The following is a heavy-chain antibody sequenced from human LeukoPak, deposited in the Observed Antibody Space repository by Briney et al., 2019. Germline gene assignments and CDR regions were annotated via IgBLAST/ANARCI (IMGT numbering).Heavy chain of an antibody. CDR3: ARSSYYNDSCGYLYC. J-gene: IGHJ4*02. D-gene: IGHD3-22*01. Sequence: PGGSRRLSCAASGFTFSSYWMHWVRQAPGKGVVWVSRINSGGSNTYYADSEKGRFTISRDYHKNTLFLQMNSLRAEDASVYCCARSSYYNDSCGYLYCWGQGTLVIASS. CDR1: GFTFSSYW. V-gene: IGHV3-74*01. CDR2: INSGGSNT.